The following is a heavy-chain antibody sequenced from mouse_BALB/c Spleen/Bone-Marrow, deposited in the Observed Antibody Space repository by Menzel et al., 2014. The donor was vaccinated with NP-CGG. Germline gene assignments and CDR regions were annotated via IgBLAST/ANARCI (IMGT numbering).Heavy chain of an antibody. Sequence: VQLQQSGAELMKPGASVKISCKTTGYTFSGYWIEWVKQRPGHGLEWIGEILPGSTSTNYTEKFKDKATFTADTSSNTAYMQLSSLTSEDSAVYYCARDGYSSLAMDYWGQGTSVTVSS. D-gene: IGHD2-3*01. J-gene: IGHJ4*01. CDR3: ARDGYSSLAMDY. CDR1: GYTFSGYW. V-gene: IGHV1-9*01. CDR2: ILPGSTST.